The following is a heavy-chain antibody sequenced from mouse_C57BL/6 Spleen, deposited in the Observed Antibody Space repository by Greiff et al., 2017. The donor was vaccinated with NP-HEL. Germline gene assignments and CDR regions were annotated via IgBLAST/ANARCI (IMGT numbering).Heavy chain of an antibody. V-gene: IGHV1-80*01. J-gene: IGHJ3*01. CDR1: GYAFSSYW. CDR3: ARGVDDGYYSFAY. D-gene: IGHD2-3*01. Sequence: VQLQQSGAELVKPGASVKISCKASGYAFSSYWMNWVKQRPGKGLEWIGQIYPGDGDTNYNGKFKGKATLTADKSSSTAYMQLSSLTSEDSAVYFCARGVDDGYYSFAYWGQGTLVTVSA. CDR2: IYPGDGDT.